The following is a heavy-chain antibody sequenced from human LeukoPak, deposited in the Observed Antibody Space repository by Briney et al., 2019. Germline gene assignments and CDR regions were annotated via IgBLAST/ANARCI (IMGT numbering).Heavy chain of an antibody. J-gene: IGHJ4*02. CDR2: IYSSGST. D-gene: IGHD1-26*01. Sequence: PGGSLRLSCAGSGFTATTNYMSWVRQPPGKGLEWVSVIYSSGSTSYADSVKGRFTISRDSSKNTVYLQMNSLRAEDTAVYYCASSGSYRFDYWGQGTLVTVSS. CDR1: GFTATTNY. V-gene: IGHV3-53*01. CDR3: ASSGSYRFDY.